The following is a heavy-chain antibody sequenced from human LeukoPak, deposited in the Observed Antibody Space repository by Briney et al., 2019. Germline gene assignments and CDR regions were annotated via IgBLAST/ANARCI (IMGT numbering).Heavy chain of an antibody. CDR3: ARHRGLYSSSWGY. Sequence: PSETLSLTCTVSGGSISSSSYYWGWIRQPPGKGLEWIGSIYYSGSTYYNPSLKSRVTISVDTSKNQFSLKLSSVTAADTAVYYCARHRGLYSSSWGYWGQGTLVTVSS. D-gene: IGHD6-13*01. V-gene: IGHV4-39*01. CDR1: GGSISSSSYY. CDR2: IYYSGST. J-gene: IGHJ4*02.